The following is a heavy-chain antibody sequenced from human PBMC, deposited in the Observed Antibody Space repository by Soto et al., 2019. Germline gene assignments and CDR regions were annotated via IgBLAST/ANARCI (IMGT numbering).Heavy chain of an antibody. D-gene: IGHD2-15*01. CDR3: AAQGCSGGSCYRTHYYYYGMDV. CDR2: VVVGSGNT. CDR1: GFTFTSSA. V-gene: IGHV1-58*01. J-gene: IGHJ6*02. Sequence: SVKVSCKASGFTFTSSAVQWVRQARGQRLEWIGWVVVGSGNTNYAQKFQERVTITRDMSTSTAYMELSSLRSEDTAVYYCAAQGCSGGSCYRTHYYYYGMDVWCQGTTVTVSS.